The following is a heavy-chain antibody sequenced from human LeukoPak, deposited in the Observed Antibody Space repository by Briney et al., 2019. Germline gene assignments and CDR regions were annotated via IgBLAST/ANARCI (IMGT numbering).Heavy chain of an antibody. D-gene: IGHD6-13*01. J-gene: IGHJ4*02. CDR3: ARGIADPYSFDS. CDR1: GGSINFYY. V-gene: IGHV4-4*07. Sequence: KPSETLSLTCTVSGGSINFYYWSWLRQPAGKGLEWIGRIYSTGSTNYSPSLKSRVTMSVDKSKNQFSLNLSSVTAADTAVYYCARGIADPYSFDSWGQGTLVTVSS. CDR2: IYSTGST.